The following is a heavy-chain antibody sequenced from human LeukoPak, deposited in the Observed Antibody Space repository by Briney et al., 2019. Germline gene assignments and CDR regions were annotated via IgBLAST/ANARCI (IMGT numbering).Heavy chain of an antibody. CDR1: GFTFSTYA. Sequence: GGSLRLSCTVSGFTFSTYAMSWVRQASGKGLEWVSAISSSGSATHFADSVKGRFIISRDNSKNTLYLEMKSLRAEDTALYFCAQDGYCGDAHCYTGAIEMWGQGTMVTVSS. CDR2: ISSSGSAT. D-gene: IGHD2-21*01. CDR3: AQDGYCGDAHCYTGAIEM. J-gene: IGHJ3*02. V-gene: IGHV3-23*01.